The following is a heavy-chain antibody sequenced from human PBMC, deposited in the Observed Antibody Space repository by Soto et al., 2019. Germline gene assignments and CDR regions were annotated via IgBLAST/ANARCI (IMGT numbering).Heavy chain of an antibody. CDR3: VRLAGYCTGASCYGHYARDV. CDR2: IYYSGSS. D-gene: IGHD2-8*02. V-gene: IGHV4-39*01. J-gene: IGHJ6*02. CDR1: GGSISSRSYS. Sequence: SETLSLTCSVSGGSISSRSYSWGWIRQPPGKGLEWIVTIYYSGSSNYDPSLKSRVTISVDTSKNQFSLKLSSVTAADTAVYYCVRLAGYCTGASCYGHYARDVWGQGTTVTVSS.